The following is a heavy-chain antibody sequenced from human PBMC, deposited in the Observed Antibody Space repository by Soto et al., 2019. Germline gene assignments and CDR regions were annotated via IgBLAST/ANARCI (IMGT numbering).Heavy chain of an antibody. D-gene: IGHD6-13*01. CDR1: GFSLSTSGVG. CDR3: AHHLAARDAFDI. V-gene: IGHV2-5*02. J-gene: IGHJ3*02. CDR2: IYWDDDK. Sequence: QITLKESGPPLVKPTQTLTLTCTFSGFSLSTSGVGVGWIRQPPGKALEWLALIYWDDDKRYSPSLKSRLTITKDTSKNQVVLTMTNMDPVDTATYYCAHHLAARDAFDIWGQGTMVTVSS.